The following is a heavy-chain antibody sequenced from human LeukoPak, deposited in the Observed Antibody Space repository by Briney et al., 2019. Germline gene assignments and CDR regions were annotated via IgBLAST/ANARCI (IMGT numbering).Heavy chain of an antibody. CDR3: AHRMDGFDP. J-gene: IGHJ5*02. Sequence: SGPTLVTPKPPLTPTSAFPGAALTSSGVGVWWIRQPPGKALEWLAPIYWDDDKRYSPSPRSRLTITKDTSKNQVVLTLTNMDPVHTATYYCAHRMDGFDPWGQGSLVTVCS. V-gene: IGHV2-5*02. CDR1: GAALTSSGVG. CDR2: IYWDDDK. D-gene: IGHD3/OR15-3a*01.